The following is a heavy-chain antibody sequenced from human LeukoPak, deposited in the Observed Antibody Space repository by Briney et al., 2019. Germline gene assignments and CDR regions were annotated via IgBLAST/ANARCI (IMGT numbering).Heavy chain of an antibody. D-gene: IGHD2-8*01. CDR1: GFSFSTSGVA. CDR3: AHSRPYYTNGVCYADYYYYMDV. Sequence: KKSGPTLVNPTQTLTLTCTFSGFSFSTSGVAVGWIRQPPGKALEWLALIYWNDDKRYSPSLKRRITITKDTSKNQVVLTMTNMDPVDTATYYCAHSRPYYTNGVCYADYYYYMDVWGKGTTVTVSS. J-gene: IGHJ6*03. V-gene: IGHV2-5*01. CDR2: IYWNDDK.